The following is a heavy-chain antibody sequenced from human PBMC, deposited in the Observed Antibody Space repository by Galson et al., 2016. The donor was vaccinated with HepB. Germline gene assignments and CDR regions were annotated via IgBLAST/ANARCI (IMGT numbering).Heavy chain of an antibody. Sequence: SLRLSCAASGFTFSSYTMHWVRQAPGKGLEHVSSLRSNGDNTYYADFVKGRFTISRDNSKSMLFLQMRSLTAEDTALYLCVKDRGASNKHILDVWGQGTMVTVSS. V-gene: IGHV3-64D*06. CDR1: GFTFSSYT. D-gene: IGHD4-11*01. CDR2: LRSNGDNT. CDR3: VKDRGASNKHILDV. J-gene: IGHJ6*02.